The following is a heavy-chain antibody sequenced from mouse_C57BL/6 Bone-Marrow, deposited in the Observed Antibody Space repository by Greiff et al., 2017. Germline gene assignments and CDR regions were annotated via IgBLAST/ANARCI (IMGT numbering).Heavy chain of an antibody. V-gene: IGHV1-39*01. Sequence: EVQLQQSGPELVKPGASVKISCKASGYSFTDYNMNWVKQSNGKSLEWIGVINPNYGTTSYNQRFKGKATLTVDQSSSTTYMQLNSLASEDSAVYCGARGGCAMDYWGQGTSVTVSA. CDR3: ARGGCAMDY. CDR1: GYSFTDYN. CDR2: INPNYGTT. D-gene: IGHD3-3*01. J-gene: IGHJ4*01.